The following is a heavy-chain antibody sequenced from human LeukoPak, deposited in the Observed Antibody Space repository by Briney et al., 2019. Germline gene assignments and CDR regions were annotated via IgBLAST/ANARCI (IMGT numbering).Heavy chain of an antibody. CDR2: IYHSGST. J-gene: IGHJ4*02. V-gene: IGHV4-38-2*02. Sequence: SETLSLTCSVSGYSITSGYYWGWIRQPPGKGLEWIGTIYHSGSTSYNPSLKSRVTISVDTSKNQFSLRLNSVIAADTAIYYCAKITTLDYWGQGTLVTVSS. CDR1: GYSITSGYY. D-gene: IGHD1-1*01. CDR3: AKITTLDY.